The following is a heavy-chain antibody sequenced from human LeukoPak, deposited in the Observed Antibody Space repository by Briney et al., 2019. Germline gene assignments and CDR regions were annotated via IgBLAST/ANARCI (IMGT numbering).Heavy chain of an antibody. V-gene: IGHV3-53*01. CDR1: GFTVSSNY. J-gene: IGHJ3*02. CDR2: IYSGGST. CDR3: ARDYYDSSGYRHDAFDI. Sequence: PGGSLRLSCAASGFTVSSNYMSWVRQAPGNGLEWVSVIYSGGSTYYADSVKGRFTISRDNSKNTLYLQMNSLRAEDTAVYYCARDYYDSSGYRHDAFDIWGQGTMVTVSS. D-gene: IGHD3-22*01.